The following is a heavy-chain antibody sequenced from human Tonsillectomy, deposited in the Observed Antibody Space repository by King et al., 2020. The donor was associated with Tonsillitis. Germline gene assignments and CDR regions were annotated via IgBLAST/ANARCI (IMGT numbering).Heavy chain of an antibody. V-gene: IGHV4-39*07. CDR2: IYYTGST. J-gene: IGHJ4*02. CDR1: GGFISSSSYY. CDR3: ATTDYGEYYFDY. D-gene: IGHD4-17*01. Sequence: QLQESGPGLVKPSETLSLTCTVSGGFISSSSYYWGWIRQPPGKGLEWIGSIYYTGSTYYNPSLTSRVTISVDTSKNQFSLKLSSVTAADTAVYYCATTDYGEYYFDYWGQGTLVTVSS.